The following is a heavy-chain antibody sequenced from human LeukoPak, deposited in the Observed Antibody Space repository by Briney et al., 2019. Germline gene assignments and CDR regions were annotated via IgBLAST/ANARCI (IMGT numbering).Heavy chain of an antibody. CDR1: GYTFTSYD. V-gene: IGHV1-8*01. CDR2: MNPNSGNT. J-gene: IGHJ5*02. Sequence: SVKVSCKASGYTFTSYDINWVRQATGQGLEWMGWMNPNSGNTGYAQKFQGRVTMTRNTSISTAYMELSSLRSEDTAVYYCARVRTRRYSSSWYWFDPWGQGTLVTVSS. D-gene: IGHD6-13*01. CDR3: ARVRTRRYSSSWYWFDP.